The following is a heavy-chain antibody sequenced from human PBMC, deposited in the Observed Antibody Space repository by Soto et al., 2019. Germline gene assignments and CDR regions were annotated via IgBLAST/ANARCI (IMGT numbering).Heavy chain of an antibody. CDR1: GFTFRNFV. CDR2: ISATGGQT. J-gene: IGHJ5*02. CDR3: AQDRGWGVVSSSHGS. V-gene: IGHV3-23*01. D-gene: IGHD2-15*01. Sequence: EVQLLESGGGVVQPGGSLRLSCAASGFTFRNFVMSWVRQAPGKGLEWVSAISATGGQTFYADSVKGRFTISRDNSKNMLYLQIDSLRDEDTALYFCAQDRGWGVVSSSHGSWGQGTLVTVSS.